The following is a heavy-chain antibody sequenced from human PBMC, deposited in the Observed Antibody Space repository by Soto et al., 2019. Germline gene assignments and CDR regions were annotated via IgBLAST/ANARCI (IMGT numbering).Heavy chain of an antibody. V-gene: IGHV3-9*01. CDR3: AKDFTMIVVDPIFDY. CDR1: GFTFDDYA. J-gene: IGHJ4*02. CDR2: ISWNSGSI. D-gene: IGHD3-22*01. Sequence: GGSLRLSCAASGFTFDDYAMHWVRQAPGKGLEWVSGISWNSGSIGYADSVKGRFTISRDNAKNSLYLQMNSLRAEDTALYYCAKDFTMIVVDPIFDYWGQGTLVTAPQ.